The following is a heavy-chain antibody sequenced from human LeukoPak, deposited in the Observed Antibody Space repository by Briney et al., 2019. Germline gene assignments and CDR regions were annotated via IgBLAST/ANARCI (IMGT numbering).Heavy chain of an antibody. J-gene: IGHJ4*02. D-gene: IGHD6-19*01. V-gene: IGHV4-59*08. CDR3: ARHPPGSSSGWHPLDY. CDR2: FSYSGST. Sequence: SETLSLTCTVSGASITYNYWSWIRQPPGKGLEWLGYFSYSGSTHYNPSLRSRFTISADTSTNQVSLNLNSVTAADTAVYFCARHPPGSSSGWHPLDYWGQGTLVTVSS. CDR1: GASITYNY.